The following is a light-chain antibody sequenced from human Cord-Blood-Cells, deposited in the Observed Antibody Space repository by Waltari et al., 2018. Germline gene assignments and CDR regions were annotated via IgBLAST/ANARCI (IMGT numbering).Light chain of an antibody. CDR1: QSVLYSSNNKNY. CDR2: WAS. Sequence: DIVMTQSPDSLAVSLGERATINCKSSQSVLYSSNNKNYLAWYQQKPGQPPKLLIYWASTRESGVPDRFSGSGSGTDFTLTISSLQAKDVAVYYCQKYYSTPYSFVEGTKLEIK. J-gene: IGKJ2*03. V-gene: IGKV4-1*01. CDR3: QKYYSTPYS.